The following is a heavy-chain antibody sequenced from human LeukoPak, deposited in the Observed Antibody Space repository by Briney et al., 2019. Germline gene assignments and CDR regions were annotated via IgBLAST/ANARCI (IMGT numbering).Heavy chain of an antibody. Sequence: GRSLRLSCAASGFTFSSYGMHWVRQAPGKGLERVAAISYDGSNKYYADSVKGRFTISRDNSKNTLYLQTNSLRAEDTAVYYCAKDLLTFYYDSSGYCLELDYWGQGTLVTVSS. CDR2: ISYDGSNK. CDR3: AKDLLTFYYDSSGYCLELDY. J-gene: IGHJ4*02. D-gene: IGHD3-22*01. CDR1: GFTFSSYG. V-gene: IGHV3-30*18.